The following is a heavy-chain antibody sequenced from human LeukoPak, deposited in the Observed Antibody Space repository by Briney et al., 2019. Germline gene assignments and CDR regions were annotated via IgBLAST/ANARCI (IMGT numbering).Heavy chain of an antibody. Sequence: SETLSLTCDVSGVSLNTCCYYWTWIRQPPGKGLEWIGYKYYSGSTSYNSSLRSRLTISLDTSKNQFSLRLTSVTAADTAVYYCARGRSYGFDIDSWGPGTLVIVSS. CDR1: GVSLNTCCYY. CDR2: KYYSGST. CDR3: ARGRSYGFDIDS. V-gene: IGHV4-61*01. J-gene: IGHJ4*02. D-gene: IGHD5-18*01.